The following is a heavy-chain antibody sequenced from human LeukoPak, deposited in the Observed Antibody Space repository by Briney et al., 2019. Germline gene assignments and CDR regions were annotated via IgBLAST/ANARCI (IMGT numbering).Heavy chain of an antibody. CDR2: IYYSGST. J-gene: IGHJ6*02. Sequence: SQALSLTCTVSGGSISSGGYYWRWIRQHPGKGLEWIGYIYYSGSTYYNPSLKSRVTISVDTSKNQFSLKLSSVTAADTAVYYCARGPMGFGELLTVFSPGGMDVWGQGTTVTVSS. CDR1: GGSISSGGYY. V-gene: IGHV4-31*03. D-gene: IGHD3-10*01. CDR3: ARGPMGFGELLTVFSPGGMDV.